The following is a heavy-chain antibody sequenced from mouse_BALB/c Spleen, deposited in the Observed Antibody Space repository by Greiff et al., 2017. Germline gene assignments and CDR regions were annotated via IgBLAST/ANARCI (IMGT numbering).Heavy chain of an antibody. J-gene: IGHJ4*01. CDR2: IWGGGST. V-gene: IGHV2-6-4*01. CDR1: GFSLSRYS. CDR3: ARNPASQLHYAMDY. D-gene: IGHD4-1*02. Sequence: VKLVESGPGLVAPSQSLSITCTVSGFSLSRYSVHWVRQPPGKGLEWLGMIWGGGSTDYNSALKSRLSISKDNSKSQVFLKMNSLQTDDTAMYYCARNPASQLHYAMDYWGQGTSVTVSS.